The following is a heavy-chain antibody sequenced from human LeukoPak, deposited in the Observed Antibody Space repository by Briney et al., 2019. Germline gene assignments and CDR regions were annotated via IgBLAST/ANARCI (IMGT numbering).Heavy chain of an antibody. Sequence: GGSLRLSCAASGFTVSSNYMSWVRQAPGKGLEWVSVIYSGGSTYYADSVKGRFTISRDNSKNTLYLQMNSLRVEDTAVYYCARSVCCSSTSCYHLDVWGQGTTVTVSS. D-gene: IGHD2-2*01. J-gene: IGHJ6*02. CDR2: IYSGGST. CDR3: ARSVCCSSTSCYHLDV. V-gene: IGHV3-53*01. CDR1: GFTVSSNY.